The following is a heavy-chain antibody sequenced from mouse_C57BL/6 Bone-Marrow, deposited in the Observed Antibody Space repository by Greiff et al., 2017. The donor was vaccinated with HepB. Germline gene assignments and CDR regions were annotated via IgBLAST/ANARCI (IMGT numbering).Heavy chain of an antibody. CDR2: SDPSDSYT. CDR3: ASGGLFAY. V-gene: IGHV1-59*01. CDR1: GYTFTSYW. Sequence: VQLQQPGAELVRPGTSVKLSCKASGYTFTSYWMHWVKQRPGQGLEWIGVSDPSDSYTNYNQKFKGKATLTVDTSSSTAYMQLSSLTSEDSAVYYCASGGLFAYWGQGTLVTVSA. D-gene: IGHD3-3*01. J-gene: IGHJ3*01.